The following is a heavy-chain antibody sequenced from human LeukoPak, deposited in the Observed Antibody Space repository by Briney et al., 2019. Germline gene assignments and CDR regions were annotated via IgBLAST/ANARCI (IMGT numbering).Heavy chain of an antibody. Sequence: SETLSPTCTVSGGSISSYYWSWIRQPPGKGLERIGYIYYSGSTNYNPSLKSRVTISVDTSKNQFSLKLSSVTAADTAVYYCTHPAYYYGLDVWGKGTTVTVSS. CDR2: IYYSGST. CDR1: GGSISSYY. CDR3: THPAYYYGLDV. V-gene: IGHV4-59*01. D-gene: IGHD6-25*01. J-gene: IGHJ6*04.